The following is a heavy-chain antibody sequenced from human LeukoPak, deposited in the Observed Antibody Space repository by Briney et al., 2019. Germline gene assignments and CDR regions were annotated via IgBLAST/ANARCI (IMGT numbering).Heavy chain of an antibody. CDR1: GFTLSDYA. CDR3: ARKSGGSQRKMDDWFDP. CDR2: ISYDGTYK. V-gene: IGHV3-30*04. Sequence: GGSLRLSCAASGFTLSDYAMHWVRQAPDKGLEWVSVISYDGTYKYYGNSVKGRVTISRDNSKNTLYLQMDSLRPEDTGVYSCARKSGGSQRKMDDWFDPWGQGTLVIVSS. D-gene: IGHD3-10*01. J-gene: IGHJ5*02.